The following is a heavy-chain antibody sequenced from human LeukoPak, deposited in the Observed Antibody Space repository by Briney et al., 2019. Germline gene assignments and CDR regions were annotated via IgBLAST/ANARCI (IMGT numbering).Heavy chain of an antibody. J-gene: IGHJ4*02. D-gene: IGHD2-15*01. Sequence: TGGSLRLSCAASGVTVSSNYMSWVRQAPGKGLEWTSLIYSGGNTYYADSVKGRFTISRDNSKNTLYLQMNYLRAEDTAVYYCARAQYCSGGSCYSPLDYWGQGTLVTVSS. V-gene: IGHV3-53*01. CDR1: GVTVSSNY. CDR3: ARAQYCSGGSCYSPLDY. CDR2: IYSGGNT.